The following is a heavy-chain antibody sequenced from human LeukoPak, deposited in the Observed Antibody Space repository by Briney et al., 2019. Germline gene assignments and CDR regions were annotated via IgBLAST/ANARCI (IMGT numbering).Heavy chain of an antibody. Sequence: GGSLRLSCAASGFTFSSYSMNWVRQAPGKGLEWVSYISSSSSTIYYADSVKGRFTIPRDNAKNSLYLQMNSLRAEDTAVYYCASIFTYYYDSSGYFPFDYWGQGTLVTVSS. CDR2: ISSSSSTI. CDR3: ASIFTYYYDSSGYFPFDY. V-gene: IGHV3-48*04. J-gene: IGHJ4*02. D-gene: IGHD3-22*01. CDR1: GFTFSSYS.